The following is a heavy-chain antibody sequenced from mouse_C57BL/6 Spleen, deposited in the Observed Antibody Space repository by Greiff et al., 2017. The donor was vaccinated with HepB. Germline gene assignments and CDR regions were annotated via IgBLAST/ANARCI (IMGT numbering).Heavy chain of an antibody. D-gene: IGHD1-1*01. J-gene: IGHJ1*03. CDR2: IDPSDSYT. V-gene: IGHV1-69*01. Sequence: QVQLQQPGAELVMPGASVKLSCKASGYTFTSYWMHWVKQRPGQGLEWIGEIDPSDSYTNYNQKFKGKSTLTVDKSSSTAYMQLSSLTSEDSAVYYCARSGYYYGSSHWYFYVWGTGTTVTVSS. CDR3: ARSGYYYGSSHWYFYV. CDR1: GYTFTSYW.